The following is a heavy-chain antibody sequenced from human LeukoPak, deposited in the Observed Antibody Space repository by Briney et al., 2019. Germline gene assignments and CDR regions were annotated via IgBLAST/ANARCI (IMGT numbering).Heavy chain of an antibody. D-gene: IGHD4-23*01. Sequence: ASVKVSCKASGYTFTSYGINWERQAPGQGLEWMGWISAFNGYTNYAQKFQGRVTMTRDMSTSTVYMELSSLRSEDTAVYYCARAVVTSPRSAFDIWGQGTMVTVSS. V-gene: IGHV1-18*01. CDR1: GYTFTSYG. CDR2: ISAFNGYT. CDR3: ARAVVTSPRSAFDI. J-gene: IGHJ3*02.